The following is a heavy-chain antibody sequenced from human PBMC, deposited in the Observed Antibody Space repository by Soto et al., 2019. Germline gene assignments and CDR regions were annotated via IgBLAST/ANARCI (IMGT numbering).Heavy chain of an antibody. CDR2: VYSTGGT. V-gene: IGHV4-59*08. CDR3: VRQGIGNLHGLVDV. J-gene: IGHJ6*02. Sequence: QVQLQQSGPGLVKPSETLSLTCSVSSGPTSSHNWGWIRQPPGRGLEWIGYVYSTGGTSYNPPLNSRVTISADTYTNHISLTLTSVTAADTAVYYCVRQGIGNLHGLVDVWGQGTTVRVSS. CDR1: SGPTSSHN. D-gene: IGHD1-1*01.